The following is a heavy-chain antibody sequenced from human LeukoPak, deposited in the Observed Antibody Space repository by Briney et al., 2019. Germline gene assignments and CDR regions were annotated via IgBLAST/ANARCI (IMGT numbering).Heavy chain of an antibody. CDR1: GFTFSSYA. CDR3: ARAQGYFAWLGGGENGMDV. D-gene: IGHD3-9*01. CDR2: ISYDGSNK. J-gene: IGHJ6*02. V-gene: IGHV3-30-3*01. Sequence: PGGSLRLSCAASGFTFSSYAMHWVRQAPGKGLEWVAVISYDGSNKYYADSVKGRFTISRDNSKNTLYLQMNSLRAEDTAVYYCARAQGYFAWLGGGENGMDVWGQGTTVTVSS.